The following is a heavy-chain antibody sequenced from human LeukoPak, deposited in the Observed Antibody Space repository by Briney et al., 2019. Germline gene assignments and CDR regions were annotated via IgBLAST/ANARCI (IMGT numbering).Heavy chain of an antibody. CDR1: GFTFSTYW. Sequence: GGSLRLSCATSGFTFSTYWMTWVRQAPGKGLEWVANIKEDGSLKYYVDAVKGRFTISRDNAKNSLYLQMSSLRVEDTAVYYCARDVLGRSGEQLDYWGQGTLVTVSS. J-gene: IGHJ4*02. CDR3: ARDVLGRSGEQLDY. CDR2: IKEDGSLK. V-gene: IGHV3-7*03. D-gene: IGHD3-3*01.